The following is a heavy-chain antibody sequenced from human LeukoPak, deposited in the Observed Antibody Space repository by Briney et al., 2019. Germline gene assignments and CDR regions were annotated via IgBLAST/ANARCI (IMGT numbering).Heavy chain of an antibody. V-gene: IGHV3-23*01. CDR2: ISGSGGST. Sequence: PGRSLRLSCVGSGISLSGYGMHWVRQAPGKGLEWVSAISGSGGSTYYADSVKGRFTISRDNSKNTLYLQMNSLRAEDTAVYYCAKDPCGDCYIDYWGQGTLVTVSS. J-gene: IGHJ4*02. CDR3: AKDPCGDCYIDY. CDR1: GISLSGYG. D-gene: IGHD2-21*01.